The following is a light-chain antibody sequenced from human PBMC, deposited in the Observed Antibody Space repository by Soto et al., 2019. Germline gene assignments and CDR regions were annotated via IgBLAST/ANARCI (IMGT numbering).Light chain of an antibody. CDR1: QNIDIY. CDR3: QQTFSVPPWT. Sequence: DIQMTQSPASLSASVGDTVTITCRASQNIDIYLNWYQQKAGTAPKVLISGASNLQRGVPSRFSGSGSWTDFTLTINKLQPEDFATYFCQQTFSVPPWTFGQGNKVDVK. CDR2: GAS. J-gene: IGKJ1*01. V-gene: IGKV1-39*01.